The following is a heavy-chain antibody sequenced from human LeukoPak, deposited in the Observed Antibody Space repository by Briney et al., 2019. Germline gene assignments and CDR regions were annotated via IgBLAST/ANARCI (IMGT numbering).Heavy chain of an antibody. Sequence: GGSLRLSCAASGFTFSSYGMNRVRQAPGKGLGWVSPISSSSSYIYYADSVKGRFTISRDNAKNSPYLRMNSLRAEDTAVYYCARDCGTSCYRDAFDIWGQGTMVTVSS. CDR3: ARDCGTSCYRDAFDI. CDR2: ISSSSSYI. V-gene: IGHV3-21*01. D-gene: IGHD2-2*02. CDR1: GFTFSSYG. J-gene: IGHJ3*02.